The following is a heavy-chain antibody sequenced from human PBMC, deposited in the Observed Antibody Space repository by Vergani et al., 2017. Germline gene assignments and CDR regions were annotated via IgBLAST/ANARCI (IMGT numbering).Heavy chain of an antibody. Sequence: QVQLQESGPGLVKPSETLSLTCTVSGGSISSYYWSWIRQPPGKGLEWIGYIYYSGSTNYNPSLKSRVTISVDTSKNQFSLKLSSVNAADTAVYYCARHAXSPYDFWSGYYTTAPTHYFDYWGQGTLVTVSS. J-gene: IGHJ4*02. CDR2: IYYSGST. CDR3: ARHAXSPYDFWSGYYTTAPTHYFDY. CDR1: GGSISSYY. V-gene: IGHV4-59*08. D-gene: IGHD3-3*01.